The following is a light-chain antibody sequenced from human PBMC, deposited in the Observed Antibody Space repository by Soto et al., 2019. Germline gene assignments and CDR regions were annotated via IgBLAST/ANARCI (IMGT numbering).Light chain of an antibody. CDR3: QQYNSYSPIT. V-gene: IGKV1-5*01. CDR1: QSISNW. Sequence: DIHMTQSPSTLPASVGDRVTITCRASQSISNWLAWYQQKPGKAPNLLIYDASSLESGVPSRFSGSGSGTEFTLTISSLQPDDFATYYCQQYNSYSPITFGQGTRLEIK. J-gene: IGKJ5*01. CDR2: DAS.